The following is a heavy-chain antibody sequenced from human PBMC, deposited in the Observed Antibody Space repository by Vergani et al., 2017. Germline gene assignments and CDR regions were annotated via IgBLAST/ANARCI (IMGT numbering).Heavy chain of an antibody. J-gene: IGHJ3*02. CDR1: GGSISSYY. CDR2: IYYSGST. CDR3: ARDSRGAAFDI. Sequence: QLQLQESGPGLVKPSETLSLTCTVSGGSISSYYWSWIRQPPGKGLEWIGYIYYSGSTYYNPSLKSRVTISVDTSKNQFSLKLSSVTAADTAVYYCARDSRGAAFDIWGQGTMVTVSS. V-gene: IGHV4-59*12.